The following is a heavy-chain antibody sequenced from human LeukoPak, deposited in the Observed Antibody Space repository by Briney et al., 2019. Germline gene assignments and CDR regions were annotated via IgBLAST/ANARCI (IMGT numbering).Heavy chain of an antibody. CDR3: ARDFLPGSGFDP. CDR1: DFTFSRYG. V-gene: IGHV3-30*02. Sequence: GGSLRLSCAASDFTFSRYGVHWVRQAPGKGLEWVAYIPHDGGNKHYADTVKGRFTISRDNAKNSLYLQMNSLRAEDTAVYYCARDFLPGSGFDPWGQGTLVTVSS. J-gene: IGHJ5*02. D-gene: IGHD3-10*01. CDR2: IPHDGGNK.